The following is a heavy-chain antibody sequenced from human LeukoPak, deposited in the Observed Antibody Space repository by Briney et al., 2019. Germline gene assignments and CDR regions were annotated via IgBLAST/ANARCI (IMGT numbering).Heavy chain of an antibody. CDR3: ATGVSSRPTVTTHLGY. Sequence: SVKVSCKVSGGTFNNFALSWVRQAPGQGLEWVGGTIRVSGTTKYAQNLQGRVKVTADGSTSTAYMEMSSLRSEDTAIYYCATGVSSRPTVTTHLGYWGQGTLVTVSS. CDR2: TIRVSGTT. J-gene: IGHJ4*02. CDR1: GGTFNNFA. D-gene: IGHD4-17*01. V-gene: IGHV1-69*13.